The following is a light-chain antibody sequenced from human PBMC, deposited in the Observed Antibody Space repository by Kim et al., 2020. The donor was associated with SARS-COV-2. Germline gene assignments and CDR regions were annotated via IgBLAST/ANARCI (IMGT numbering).Light chain of an antibody. CDR2: DAS. CDR3: QQRSIWPQT. CDR1: QRVSNY. Sequence: WSQGERATLSCRASQRVSNYLAWYQHKPGRAPRLLIYDASNRAPGVPARCSGSGYGTDFTLTISSLEPEDFAVYYCQQRSIWPQTFGQGTKVDIK. V-gene: IGKV3-11*01. J-gene: IGKJ1*01.